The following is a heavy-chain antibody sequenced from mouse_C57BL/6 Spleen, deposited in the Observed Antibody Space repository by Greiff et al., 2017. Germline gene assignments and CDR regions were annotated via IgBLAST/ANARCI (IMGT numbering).Heavy chain of an antibody. D-gene: IGHD1-1*01. V-gene: IGHV1-19*01. CDR2: INPYNGGT. CDR3: ARDTTVVATDYAMDY. J-gene: IGHJ4*01. Sequence: EVKLQQSGPVLVKPGASVKMSCKASGYTFTDYYMNWVKQSHGKSLEWIGVINPYNGGTSYNQKFKGKATLTVDKSSSTAYMELNSLTSEDSAVYYCARDTTVVATDYAMDYWGQGTSVTVSS. CDR1: GYTFTDYY.